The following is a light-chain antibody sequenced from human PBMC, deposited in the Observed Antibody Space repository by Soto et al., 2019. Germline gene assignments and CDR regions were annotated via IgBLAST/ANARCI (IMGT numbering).Light chain of an antibody. CDR3: QQYEDLPLT. Sequence: IQMTQSPSSLSASIGDTVTITSQATQDISNYLNWYQQKPGRAPKLLIYDASNLERGVPPRFRGSGYETDFSLTISGLQPEDFATYYCQQYEDLPLTFGGGTRVDIK. CDR1: QDISNY. V-gene: IGKV1-33*01. J-gene: IGKJ4*01. CDR2: DAS.